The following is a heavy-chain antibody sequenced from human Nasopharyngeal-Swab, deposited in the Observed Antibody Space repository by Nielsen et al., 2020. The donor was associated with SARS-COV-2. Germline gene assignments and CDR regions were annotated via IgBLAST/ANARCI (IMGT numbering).Heavy chain of an antibody. CDR2: ISSSSSTI. Sequence: GESLKISCAASGFTFSSYSMNWVRQAPGKGLEWVSYISSSSSTIYYADSVKGRFTISRDNAKNSLYLQMNSLSAEDTAVYYCARDGATVIGYYYYYMDVWGKGTTVTVSS. CDR1: GFTFSSYS. CDR3: ARDGATVIGYYYYYMDV. V-gene: IGHV3-48*01. J-gene: IGHJ6*03. D-gene: IGHD4-11*01.